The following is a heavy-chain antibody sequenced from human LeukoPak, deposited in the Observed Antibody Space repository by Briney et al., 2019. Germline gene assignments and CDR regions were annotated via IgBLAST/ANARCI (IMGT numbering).Heavy chain of an antibody. CDR2: INSDGSST. J-gene: IGHJ6*03. Sequence: GGSLRLSCAASGFTFSSYWMHWVRQAPGKGLVWVSRINSDGSSTSYADSVKGRFTISRDNAKNTLYLQMNSLRAEDTAVYYCARDRYDYVWGSYSPYYYYYYMDVWGKGTTVTISS. D-gene: IGHD3-16*01. CDR1: GFTFSSYW. V-gene: IGHV3-74*01. CDR3: ARDRYDYVWGSYSPYYYYYYMDV.